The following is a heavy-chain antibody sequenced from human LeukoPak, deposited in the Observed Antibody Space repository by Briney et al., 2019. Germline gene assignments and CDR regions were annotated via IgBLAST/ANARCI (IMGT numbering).Heavy chain of an antibody. CDR1: GYSFTNYW. CDR3: AVRSPTAEYFQY. J-gene: IGHJ1*01. D-gene: IGHD2-15*01. CDR2: IYPGDSDT. Sequence: GESLKISCQGSGYSFTNYWIAWVRQMPGKGLEWMGIIYPGDSDTRYNPSFLGQVTISADKSISTAYLQWSSLKASDSAMYFCAVRSPTAEYFQYWGQGTLVTVSS. V-gene: IGHV5-51*01.